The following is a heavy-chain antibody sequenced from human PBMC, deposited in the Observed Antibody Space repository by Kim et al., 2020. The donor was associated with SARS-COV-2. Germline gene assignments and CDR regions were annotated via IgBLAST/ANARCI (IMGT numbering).Heavy chain of an antibody. D-gene: IGHD2-8*01. J-gene: IGHJ5*02. V-gene: IGHV3-48*02. CDR2: TI. CDR3: ARVTNGGLDP. Sequence: TIYYADSVKGRFTISRDNAKNSLYLQMNSLGDEDTAVYYCARVTNGGLDPWGQGTLVTISS.